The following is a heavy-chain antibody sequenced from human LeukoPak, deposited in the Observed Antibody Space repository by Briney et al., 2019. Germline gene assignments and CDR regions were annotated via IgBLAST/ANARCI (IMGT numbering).Heavy chain of an antibody. CDR1: GGSISSYY. Sequence: KSSETLSLTCTVFGGSISSYYWSWIRQPPGKGLEWIGYIYYSGSTNYNPSLKSRVTISVDTSKNQFSLKLSSVTAADTAVYYCASQDILTGYSNYYYYGMDVWGQGTTVTVSS. V-gene: IGHV4-59*01. CDR2: IYYSGST. CDR3: ASQDILTGYSNYYYYGMDV. D-gene: IGHD3-9*01. J-gene: IGHJ6*02.